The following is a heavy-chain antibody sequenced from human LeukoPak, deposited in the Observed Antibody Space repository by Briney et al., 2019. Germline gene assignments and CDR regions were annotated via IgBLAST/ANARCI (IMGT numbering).Heavy chain of an antibody. CDR1: GYTFTSYY. V-gene: IGHV1-46*01. D-gene: IGHD3-22*01. J-gene: IGHJ6*03. CDR3: ARGRGLGYYYDSSGYYLWGDYYYYCMDV. CDR2: INPSGGST. Sequence: GASVKVSCKASGYTFTSYYMHWVRQAPGQGLEWMGIINPSGGSTSYAQKFQGRVTMTRDMSTSTVYMELSSLRSEDTAVYYCARGRGLGYYYDSSGYYLWGDYYYYCMDVWGKGTTVTISS.